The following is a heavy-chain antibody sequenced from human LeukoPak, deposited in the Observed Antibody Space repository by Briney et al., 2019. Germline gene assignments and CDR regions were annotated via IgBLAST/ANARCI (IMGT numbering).Heavy chain of an antibody. CDR1: GFSFNSYT. Sequence: TGGSLRLSCAASGFSFNSYTMNWVRQAPGQGLEWVSFINSGGDTIYYADSVKGRFTISRDNAKNSLSLQMNSLSAEDTAVYFCARTYDRTGSHYYYYMDVWGKGTTVTVSS. J-gene: IGHJ6*03. CDR3: ARTYDRTGSHYYYYMDV. D-gene: IGHD3-22*01. CDR2: INSGGDTI. V-gene: IGHV3-48*01.